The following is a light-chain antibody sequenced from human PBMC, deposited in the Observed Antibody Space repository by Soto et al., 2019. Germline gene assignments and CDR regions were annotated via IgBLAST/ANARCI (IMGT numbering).Light chain of an antibody. CDR1: QTISHY. V-gene: IGKV1-39*01. CDR2: GAS. Sequence: DIQMTQSPSSLSASVGDRVTITCRASQTISHYLNWYQQKPGKAPKLLIYGASSLQSGVPSRFSGSASGADFTLSISSLQPEDFASYYCEQSYSTRWTFGQGTKVEIK. CDR3: EQSYSTRWT. J-gene: IGKJ1*01.